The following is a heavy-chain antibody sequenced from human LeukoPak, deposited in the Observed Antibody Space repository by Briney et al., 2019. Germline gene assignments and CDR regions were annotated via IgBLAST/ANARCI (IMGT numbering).Heavy chain of an antibody. V-gene: IGHV1-2*02. J-gene: IGHJ6*02. CDR3: ARVPLGACSSTSCYYGMDV. Sequence: ASVEVSCRASGYTFTGYYMLGVRQAPGKGLEWMGWINPNSGGTNYAQKFQGRVTMTRDTPISTAYMELSRLRSDDTAVYYCARVPLGACSSTSCYYGMDVWGQGTTVTVSS. CDR1: GYTFTGYY. CDR2: INPNSGGT. D-gene: IGHD2-2*01.